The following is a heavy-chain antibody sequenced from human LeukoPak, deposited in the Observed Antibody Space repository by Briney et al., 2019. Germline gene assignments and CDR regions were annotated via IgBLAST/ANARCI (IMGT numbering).Heavy chain of an antibody. J-gene: IGHJ4*02. D-gene: IGHD2/OR15-2a*01. CDR1: GFSFMNAW. V-gene: IGHV3-15*01. Sequence: GGSLRLSCAASGFSFMNAWMIWVRQAPGKGLEWVGRIKSNADGGTPDYAAPARGRFTISRDDSKNTLYLQTNSLKTEDTAVYYCTTFYHEYSPYWGRGTLVTVSS. CDR3: TTFYHEYSPY. CDR2: IKSNADGGTP.